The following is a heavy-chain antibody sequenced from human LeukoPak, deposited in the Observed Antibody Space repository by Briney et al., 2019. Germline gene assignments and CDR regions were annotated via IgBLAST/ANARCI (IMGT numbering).Heavy chain of an antibody. CDR3: ASMVDTAMVTSAFDI. CDR2: IIPILGIA. Sequence: SVKVSCKASGGTFSSYAISLVRQATGQGLEWMGRIIPILGIANYAQKFQGRVTITADKSTSTAYMELSSLRSEDTAVYYCASMVDTAMVTSAFDIWGQGTMVTVSS. D-gene: IGHD5-18*01. CDR1: GGTFSSYA. J-gene: IGHJ3*02. V-gene: IGHV1-69*04.